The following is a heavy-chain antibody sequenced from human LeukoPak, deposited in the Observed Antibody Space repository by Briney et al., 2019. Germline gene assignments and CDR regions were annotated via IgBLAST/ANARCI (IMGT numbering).Heavy chain of an antibody. J-gene: IGHJ4*02. CDR3: ARGIPAENFDY. Sequence: ASVKVSCKASGYTFTGYYMQWVRQAPGQGLEWMGWINPNSGGTNYAQKFQGWVTMTRDTSISTAYMELSSLRSEDTAVYYCARGIPAENFDYWGQGTLVTVSS. D-gene: IGHD2-2*01. CDR1: GYTFTGYY. CDR2: INPNSGGT. V-gene: IGHV1-2*04.